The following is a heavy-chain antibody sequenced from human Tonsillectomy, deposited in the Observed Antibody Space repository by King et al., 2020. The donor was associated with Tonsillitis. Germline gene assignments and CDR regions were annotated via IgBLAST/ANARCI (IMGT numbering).Heavy chain of an antibody. CDR2: INTKSGGT. V-gene: IGHV1-2*02. J-gene: IGHJ6*02. D-gene: IGHD3-3*01. CDR1: GYTFTGYY. Sequence: QLVQSGAEVKKPGASVKVSCKASGYTFTGYYMHWVRQAPGQGLEWMGWINTKSGGTNYAQRFQGRVTMTRDTSISTAYMALSRLRSDDTAVYYCAANGELEWESTGNYFFGVDVWGQGTTVTVSS. CDR3: AANGELEWESTGNYFFGVDV.